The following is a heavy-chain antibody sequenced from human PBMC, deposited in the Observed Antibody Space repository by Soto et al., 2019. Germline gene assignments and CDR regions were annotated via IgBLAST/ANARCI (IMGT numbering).Heavy chain of an antibody. J-gene: IGHJ4*02. D-gene: IGHD5-18*01. Sequence: SVKLSCKTSRGSISSNAISWVRQAPGQGLEWMGGIVPIVDTSTYAQKFQGRVTITADESTSTVYMELSSLRSEDTAVYYCARGGSVGYEPFDSWGQGALVTV. CDR2: IVPIVDTS. V-gene: IGHV1-69*13. CDR3: ARGGSVGYEPFDS. CDR1: RGSISSNA.